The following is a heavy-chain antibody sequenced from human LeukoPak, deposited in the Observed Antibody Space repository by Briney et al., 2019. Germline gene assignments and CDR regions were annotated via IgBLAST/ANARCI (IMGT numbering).Heavy chain of an antibody. CDR3: ARDFGIVGARALYYFDY. Sequence: SETLSLTCAVYGGSFSGYYWSWIRQPPGKGLEWIGRIYTSGSTNYNPSLKSRVTMSVDTSKNQFSLKLSSVTAADTAVYYCARDFGIVGARALYYFDYWGQGTLVTVSS. J-gene: IGHJ4*02. CDR1: GGSFSGYY. D-gene: IGHD1-26*01. V-gene: IGHV4-59*10. CDR2: IYTSGST.